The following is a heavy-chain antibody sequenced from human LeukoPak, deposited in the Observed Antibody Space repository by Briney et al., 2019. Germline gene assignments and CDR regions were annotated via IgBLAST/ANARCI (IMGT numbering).Heavy chain of an antibody. Sequence: SVKVSCKASGGTFSSYAISWVRQAPGQGLEWMGGIIPIFGTANYAQKFQGRVTMTRDTSISTAYMELSRLRSDDTAVYYCARDSIVSIDYWGQGTLVTVSS. V-gene: IGHV1-69*05. CDR2: IIPIFGTA. CDR1: GGTFSSYA. CDR3: ARDSIVSIDY. J-gene: IGHJ4*02. D-gene: IGHD2-15*01.